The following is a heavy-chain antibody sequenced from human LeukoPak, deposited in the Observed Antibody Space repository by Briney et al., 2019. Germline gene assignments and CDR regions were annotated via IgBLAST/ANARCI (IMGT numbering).Heavy chain of an antibody. CDR1: GYTFSINL. Sequence: ASVTVSCKASGYTFSINLMHWVRQAPGQGLECMGIINPSGGSTTYAQKFQGRVTMTRDTSTSTVYMELSSLRSEDTAVYYCAREGIVGGIPSDLWGQGTLVTVSS. V-gene: IGHV1-46*01. CDR2: INPSGGST. D-gene: IGHD1-26*01. J-gene: IGHJ4*02. CDR3: AREGIVGGIPSDL.